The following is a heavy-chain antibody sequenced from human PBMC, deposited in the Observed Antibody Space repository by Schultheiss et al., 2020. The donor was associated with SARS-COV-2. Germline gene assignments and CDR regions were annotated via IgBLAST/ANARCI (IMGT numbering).Heavy chain of an antibody. D-gene: IGHD3-22*01. CDR1: GGTFSSYA. Sequence: VKVSCKASGGTFSSYAISWVRQAPGQGLEWMGRIIPILGIANYAQKFQGRVTITADKSTSTAYMELSSLRSEDTAVYYCAREDSSGYYGRWGQGTLVTVSS. CDR3: AREDSSGYYGR. CDR2: IIPILGIA. J-gene: IGHJ4*02. V-gene: IGHV1-69*04.